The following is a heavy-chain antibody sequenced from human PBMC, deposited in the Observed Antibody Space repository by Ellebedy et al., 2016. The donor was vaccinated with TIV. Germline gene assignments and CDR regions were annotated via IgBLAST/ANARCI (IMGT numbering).Heavy chain of an antibody. Sequence: GESLKIPCAASGFPFSGYWMSSVRQAPGKGLEWVANIKEDGSEAYDVDSVKGRFTIARDNAKNSLSLRMSNLRAEETAVCYCARAGGRHSTGSGFYWGQGTRVTVST. J-gene: IGHJ4*02. CDR3: ARAGGRHSTGSGFY. CDR1: GFPFSGYW. D-gene: IGHD2-2*01. CDR2: IKEDGSEA. V-gene: IGHV3-7*03.